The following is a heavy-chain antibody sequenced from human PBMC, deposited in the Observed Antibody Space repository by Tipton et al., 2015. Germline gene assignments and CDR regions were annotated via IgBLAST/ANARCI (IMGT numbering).Heavy chain of an antibody. D-gene: IGHD3-9*01. Sequence: QLVQSGAEVKKPGESLMISCKGFGYIFGNYYIAWVRQMPGKGLEWMGIIFPRDSDTRYSPSFAGLVTISADKSTSTAYLQWSSLKASDTAVYYCARRLPYFEWSKVYYFDYWGQGSPVTVS. CDR3: ARRLPYFEWSKVYYFDY. V-gene: IGHV5-51*01. CDR1: GYIFGNYY. J-gene: IGHJ4*02. CDR2: IFPRDSDT.